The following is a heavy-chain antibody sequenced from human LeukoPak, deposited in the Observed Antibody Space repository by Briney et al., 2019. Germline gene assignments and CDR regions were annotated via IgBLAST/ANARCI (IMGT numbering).Heavy chain of an antibody. D-gene: IGHD6-13*01. CDR3: ARSGSSWPYYYHYGMDV. CDR1: GYTFTSYG. J-gene: IGHJ6*02. Sequence: ASVKVSCKASGYTFTSYGISWVRQAPGQGLEWMGWISAYNGNTNYAQKLQGRVTMTTDTSTSTAYMELRSLRSDDTAVYYCARSGSSWPYYYHYGMDVWGQGTTVTVSS. CDR2: ISAYNGNT. V-gene: IGHV1-18*01.